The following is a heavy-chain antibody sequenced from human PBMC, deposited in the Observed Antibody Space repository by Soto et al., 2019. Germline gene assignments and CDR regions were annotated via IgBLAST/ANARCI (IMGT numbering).Heavy chain of an antibody. CDR3: ARRVRVDIVVVVAADSEAPFDY. CDR1: GGSIISYY. J-gene: IGHJ4*02. Sequence: PSETLSLTCTVSGGSIISYYWSWIPQPPWEGLEWIGYIYYSGSTNYNPSLKSRVTISVDTSKNQFSLKLSSVTAADTAVYYCARRVRVDIVVVVAADSEAPFDYWGQGTLVTVSS. D-gene: IGHD2-15*01. V-gene: IGHV4-59*08. CDR2: IYYSGST.